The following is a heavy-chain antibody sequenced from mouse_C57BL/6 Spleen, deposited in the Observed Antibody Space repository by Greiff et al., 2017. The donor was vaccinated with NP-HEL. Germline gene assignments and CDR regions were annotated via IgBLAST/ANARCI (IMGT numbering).Heavy chain of an antibody. CDR1: GYTFTDYE. CDR2: IDPETGGT. V-gene: IGHV1-15*01. CDR3: TRSEDYYSNFDY. Sequence: VQLQQSGAELVRPGASVTLSCKASGYTFTDYEMHWVKQTPVHGLEWIGAIDPETGGTAYNQKFKGKAILTADKSSSTAYMELRSLTSEDSAVYYCTRSEDYYSNFDYWGQGTTLTVSS. J-gene: IGHJ2*01. D-gene: IGHD2-5*01.